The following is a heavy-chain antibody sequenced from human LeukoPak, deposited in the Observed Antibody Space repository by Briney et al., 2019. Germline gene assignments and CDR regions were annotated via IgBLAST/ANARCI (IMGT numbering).Heavy chain of an antibody. Sequence: PSETLSLTCTVSGGSISSSSYYWGWIRQPPGKGLEWIGSIYYSGSTYYNPSLKSRVTISVDTSRNQFSLKLSSVTAADTAVYYCARPRSSGYYSGAFDIWGQGTMVTVSP. CDR1: GGSISSSSYY. CDR3: ARPRSSGYYSGAFDI. D-gene: IGHD3-22*01. J-gene: IGHJ3*02. CDR2: IYYSGST. V-gene: IGHV4-39*01.